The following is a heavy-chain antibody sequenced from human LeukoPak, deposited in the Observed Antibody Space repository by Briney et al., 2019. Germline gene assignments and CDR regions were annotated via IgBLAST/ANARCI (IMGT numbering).Heavy chain of an antibody. CDR1: GGSISSYY. Sequence: SETLSLTCTVSGGSISSYYWSWIRQPAGKGLEWIGRIYTSGSTNYNPSLKGRVTMSVDTSKNQFSLKLSSVTAADTAVYYCARDYYGSGSYRFDPWGQGTLVTVSS. CDR2: IYTSGST. CDR3: ARDYYGSGSYRFDP. J-gene: IGHJ5*02. V-gene: IGHV4-4*07. D-gene: IGHD3-10*01.